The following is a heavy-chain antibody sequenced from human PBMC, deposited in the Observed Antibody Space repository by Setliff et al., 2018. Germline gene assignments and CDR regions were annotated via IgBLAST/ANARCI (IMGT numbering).Heavy chain of an antibody. CDR2: IYYRGTT. V-gene: IGHV4-39*01. CDR1: GDSISSGTYY. Sequence: PSETLSLTCTVSGDSISSGTYYWSWIRQPPGKGLEWIGRIYYRGTTYYNASLRSRLTISVDTSKNQFFLKLNSVTAPDTAVYYCARTGTYRYFDYWGQGILVTVSS. D-gene: IGHD1-1*01. J-gene: IGHJ4*02. CDR3: ARTGTYRYFDY.